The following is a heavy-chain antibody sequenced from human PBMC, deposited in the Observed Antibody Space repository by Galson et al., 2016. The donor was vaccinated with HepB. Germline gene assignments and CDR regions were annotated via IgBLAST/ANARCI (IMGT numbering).Heavy chain of an antibody. CDR2: ITSSGVGT. CDR3: AQRRLGLGNFYFDY. V-gene: IGHV3-23*01. CDR1: GFTFNAYA. Sequence: SLRLSCAASGFTFNAYAMSWVRQSPGKGLEWVSAITSSGVGTFYTDSVKGRFTISRDNSKNTLYLQMNGLRVEDTATYFCAQRRLGLGNFYFDYWGQGTLVTVSS. D-gene: IGHD3-16*01. J-gene: IGHJ4*02.